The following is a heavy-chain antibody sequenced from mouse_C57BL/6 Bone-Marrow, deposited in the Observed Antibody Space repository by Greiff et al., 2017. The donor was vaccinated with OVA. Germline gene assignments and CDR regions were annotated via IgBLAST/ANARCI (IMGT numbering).Heavy chain of an antibody. CDR1: GFTFSSYG. CDR3: ARRTGDFDY. V-gene: IGHV5-6*02. Sequence: EVKLVESGGDLVKPGGSLKLSCAASGFTFSSYGMSWVRQTPDKRLEWVATISSGGSYTYYPDSVKGRFTITRDNAKNTLYLQRSSLKSEDTAMYYCARRTGDFDYWGQGTTLTVSS. J-gene: IGHJ2*01. CDR2: ISSGGSYT. D-gene: IGHD4-1*01.